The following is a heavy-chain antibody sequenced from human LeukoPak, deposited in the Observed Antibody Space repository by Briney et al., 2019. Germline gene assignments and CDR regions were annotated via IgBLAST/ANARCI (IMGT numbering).Heavy chain of an antibody. Sequence: ASVKVSCKASGYTFTSYDINWVRQATGQGLEWMGWMNHNSGNTGYAQKFQGRVTMTRNTSISTAYMELSSLRSEDTAVYYCAKIVGFRYDYKTRPPKYYYYYMDVWGKGTTVTVSS. J-gene: IGHJ6*03. D-gene: IGHD3-16*01. CDR2: MNHNSGNT. V-gene: IGHV1-8*01. CDR1: GYTFTSYD. CDR3: AKIVGFRYDYKTRPPKYYYYYMDV.